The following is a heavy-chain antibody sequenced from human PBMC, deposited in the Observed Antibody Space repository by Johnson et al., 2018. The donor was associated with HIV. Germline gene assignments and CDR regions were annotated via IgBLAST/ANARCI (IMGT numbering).Heavy chain of an antibody. CDR1: GFTFSSYD. Sequence: VQLVESGGGLVQPGGSLRLSCAASGFTFSSYDMHWVRQAPGKGLEWVSGINWNGASTDYADSVKGRFNISRDNAKNSLYLQMNSLTTEDTALYYCVRGWVGATLRAFDIWGQGTMVTVSS. CDR3: VRGWVGATLRAFDI. D-gene: IGHD1-26*01. CDR2: INWNGAST. J-gene: IGHJ3*02. V-gene: IGHV3-20*04.